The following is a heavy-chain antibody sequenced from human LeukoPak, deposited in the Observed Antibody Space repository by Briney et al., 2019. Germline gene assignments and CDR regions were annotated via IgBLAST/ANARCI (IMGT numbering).Heavy chain of an antibody. V-gene: IGHV1-18*04. Sequence: GASVKVSCKASGYTFTSYGISWVRQAPGQGLEWMGWINPYNVNTNYAQKLQGRVTMTTDTSTSPAYIELRRLRSDDTAVYYCARVACIWNDPTRWFDPWGTGNLVTVSS. CDR3: ARVACIWNDPTRWFDP. J-gene: IGHJ5*02. CDR2: INPYNVNT. CDR1: GYTFTSYG. D-gene: IGHD1-1*01.